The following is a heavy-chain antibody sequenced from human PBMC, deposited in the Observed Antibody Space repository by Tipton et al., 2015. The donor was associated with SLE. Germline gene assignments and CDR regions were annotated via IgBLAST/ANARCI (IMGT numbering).Heavy chain of an antibody. D-gene: IGHD3-3*01. CDR1: GFTFSSYE. Sequence: SLRLSCAASGFTFSSYEMNWVRQAPGKGLEWVSYISSSGSTIYNADSVKGRFTISRDNAKNSLYLQMNSLRAEDTAVYYCARDGKVNLFGMVIGNSGAFDNWGQGTLVTVSS. CDR3: ARDGKVNLFGMVIGNSGAFDN. V-gene: IGHV3-48*03. CDR2: ISSSGSTI. J-gene: IGHJ4*02.